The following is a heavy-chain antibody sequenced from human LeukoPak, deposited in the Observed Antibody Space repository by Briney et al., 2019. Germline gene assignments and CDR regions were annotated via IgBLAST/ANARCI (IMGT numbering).Heavy chain of an antibody. CDR3: TTAGRDGYKILDF. CDR2: ITSTSSDI. J-gene: IGHJ4*02. CDR1: GFIFSDYN. D-gene: IGHD5-24*01. Sequence: GGSLRLSCAASGFIFSDYNMNWVRQAPGRGLGWDSSITSTSSDIYYADSVKGRFTISRDNAKNSLYLQMNSLRAEDTAVYYCTTAGRDGYKILDFWGQGTLVTVSS. V-gene: IGHV3-21*01.